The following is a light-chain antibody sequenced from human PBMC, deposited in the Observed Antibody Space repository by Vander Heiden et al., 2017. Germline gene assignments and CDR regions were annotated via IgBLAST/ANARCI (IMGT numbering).Light chain of an antibody. Sequence: QSVLPQPPSVSGAPGQTVTLSCTGSSSTIGAGYEVRWYQQLPGTAPKLLFYGNSNRPSGVPDRFSGSKSGTSASLAITGLQAEDEADYYCQSYDSSLSGYVFGTGTKVTVL. CDR1: SSTIGAGYE. CDR2: GNS. J-gene: IGLJ1*01. CDR3: QSYDSSLSGYV. V-gene: IGLV1-40*01.